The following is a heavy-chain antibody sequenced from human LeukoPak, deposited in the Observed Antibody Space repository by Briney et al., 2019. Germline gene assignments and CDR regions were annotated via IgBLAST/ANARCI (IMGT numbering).Heavy chain of an antibody. CDR2: INHSGST. V-gene: IGHV4-34*01. J-gene: IGHJ4*02. CDR1: GGSFSGYY. Sequence: SETLSLTCAVYGGSFSGYYWSWIRQPPGKGLEWIGEINHSGSTNYNPSLKSRVTISVDTSKNQFSLKLSSVTAADTAVYYCPRGRGYDFWSGYSGHYFDYWGQGTLVTVSS. D-gene: IGHD3-3*01. CDR3: PRGRGYDFWSGYSGHYFDY.